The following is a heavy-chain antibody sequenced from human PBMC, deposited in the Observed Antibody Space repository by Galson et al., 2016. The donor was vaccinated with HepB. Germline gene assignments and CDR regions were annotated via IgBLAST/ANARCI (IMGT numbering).Heavy chain of an antibody. CDR3: AKRTHYRGSYGADY. V-gene: IGHV3-23*01. D-gene: IGHD1-26*01. CDR2: ISGDGLTT. Sequence: SLRLSCAASGFTFSSYAMSWVRQAPGKGLEWVSTISGDGLTTYHTDSVQGWFAASRDNSKDTLYLQMNSLRVEDTATYYCAKRTHYRGSYGADYWGQGTLVAVSS. CDR1: GFTFSSYA. J-gene: IGHJ4*02.